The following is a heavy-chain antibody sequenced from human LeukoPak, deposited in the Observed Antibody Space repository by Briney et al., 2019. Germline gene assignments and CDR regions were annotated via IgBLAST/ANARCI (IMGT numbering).Heavy chain of an antibody. CDR2: IWYDGSNR. Sequence: GGSLRLSCAASGFTFSSYGMHWVRQAPGKGLEWVAVIWYDGSNRYYADSVKGRFTISRDNSKNTLHLQMNSLRAEDTAVYYCARDRALTYYDFWSGLDYWGQGTLVTVSS. CDR1: GFTFSSYG. CDR3: ARDRALTYYDFWSGLDY. D-gene: IGHD3-3*01. V-gene: IGHV3-33*01. J-gene: IGHJ4*02.